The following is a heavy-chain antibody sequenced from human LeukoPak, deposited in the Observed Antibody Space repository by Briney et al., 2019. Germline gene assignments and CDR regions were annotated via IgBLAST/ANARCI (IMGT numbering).Heavy chain of an antibody. CDR3: ARDCSGGSCYFDY. CDR2: ISYDGSNK. V-gene: IGHV3-30-3*01. D-gene: IGHD2-15*01. CDR1: GFTFSSYA. Sequence: SLRLSCAASGFTFSSYAMHWVRQAPCKGLEWVAVISYDGSNKYYADSVKGRFTISRDNSKNTLYLQMNSLRAEDTAVYYCARDCSGGSCYFDYWGQGTLVTVSS. J-gene: IGHJ4*02.